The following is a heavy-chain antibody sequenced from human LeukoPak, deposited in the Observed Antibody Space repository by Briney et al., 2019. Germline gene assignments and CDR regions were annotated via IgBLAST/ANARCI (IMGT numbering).Heavy chain of an antibody. Sequence: ASVKVSCKASGYTFTSYDINWVRQATGQGLEWMGWMNPNSGNTGYAQKFQGRVTMTRNTSISTAYMELSSLRSEDTAVYYCARGPGELGYCSSTSCYSRYGMDVWGQGTTVTVSS. V-gene: IGHV1-8*01. CDR3: ARGPGELGYCSSTSCYSRYGMDV. CDR1: GYTFTSYD. CDR2: MNPNSGNT. D-gene: IGHD2-2*02. J-gene: IGHJ6*02.